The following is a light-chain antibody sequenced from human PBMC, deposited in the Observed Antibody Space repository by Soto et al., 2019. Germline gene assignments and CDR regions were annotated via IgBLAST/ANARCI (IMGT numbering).Light chain of an antibody. CDR2: EVS. J-gene: IGLJ2*01. CDR1: SRDVGAYNY. V-gene: IGLV2-14*01. CDR3: SSYARSSTLL. Sequence: QSVLTQPASVSGSPGQSVTISCTGTSRDVGAYNYVSWYHQHPGKAPNLMIYEVSNRPSGDSNRFSGSKSGNTASLTISGLQADDEADYYCSSYARSSTLLFGGGTKVTV.